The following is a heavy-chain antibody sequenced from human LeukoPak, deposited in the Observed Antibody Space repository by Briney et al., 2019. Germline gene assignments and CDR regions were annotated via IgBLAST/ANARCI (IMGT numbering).Heavy chain of an antibody. Sequence: PSETLSLTCAVYGGSFSGYYWSWIRQPPGKGLEWIGGINHSGSTNYNPSLKSRVTISVDTSKNQFSLKLSSVTAADTAVYYCARGLDIVVVPAASAWFDPWGQGTLVTVSS. CDR3: ARGLDIVVVPAASAWFDP. CDR2: INHSGST. J-gene: IGHJ5*02. V-gene: IGHV4-34*01. D-gene: IGHD2-2*01. CDR1: GGSFSGYY.